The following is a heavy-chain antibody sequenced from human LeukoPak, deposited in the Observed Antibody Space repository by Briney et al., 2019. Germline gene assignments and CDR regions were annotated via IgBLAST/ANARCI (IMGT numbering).Heavy chain of an antibody. V-gene: IGHV4-4*02. CDR3: ARVRSGSYDAFDI. J-gene: IGHJ3*02. D-gene: IGHD3-10*01. CDR1: GFTFSSYG. CDR2: IYHSGGT. Sequence: GSLRLSCAASGFTFSSYGMHWVRQPPGKGLEWIGEIYHSGGTNYNPSLKSRVTISVDKSKNQFSLKLSSVTAADTAVYYCARVRSGSYDAFDIWGQGTMVTVSS.